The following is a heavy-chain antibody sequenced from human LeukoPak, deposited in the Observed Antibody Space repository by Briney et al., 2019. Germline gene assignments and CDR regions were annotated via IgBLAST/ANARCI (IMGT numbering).Heavy chain of an antibody. CDR2: IYYSGST. CDR1: GGSISSSSYY. D-gene: IGHD3-10*01. CDR3: ARRYYGDYGMDV. J-gene: IGHJ6*02. V-gene: IGHV4-61*05. Sequence: SETLSLTCTVSGGSISSSSYYWGWIRQPPGKGLEWIGYIYYSGSTNYNPSLKSRVTISVDTSKNQFSLKLSSVTAADTAVYYCARRYYGDYGMDVWGQGTTVTVSS.